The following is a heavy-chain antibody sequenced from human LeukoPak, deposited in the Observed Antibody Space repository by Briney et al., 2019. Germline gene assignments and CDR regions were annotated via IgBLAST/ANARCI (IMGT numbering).Heavy chain of an antibody. J-gene: IGHJ5*02. CDR2: IFTGGST. CDR3: SRGGANDL. D-gene: IGHD4/OR15-4a*01. V-gene: IGHV4-4*07. CDR1: GGPITSDY. Sequence: SETLSLTCTVSGGPITSDYWSWIQQPAGKGLEWIGRIFTGGSTSYSPSLKSRVTMSLDTSKNQFSLKLSSVTAADTAVYFCSRGGANDLWGKGTLVTVSS.